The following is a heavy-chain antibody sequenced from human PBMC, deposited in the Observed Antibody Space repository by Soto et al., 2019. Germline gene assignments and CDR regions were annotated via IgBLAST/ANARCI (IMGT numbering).Heavy chain of an antibody. J-gene: IGHJ4*02. V-gene: IGHV1-2*02. CDR1: GYTFTGYY. D-gene: IGHD2-2*01. CDR3: ARDLGYCSSTSCYRVGYYFDY. CDR2: INPNSGGT. Sequence: ASVKVSCKASGYTFTGYYMHWVRQAPGQGLEWMGWINPNSGGTNYAQKFQGRVTMTRDTSISTAYMELSRLRSDDTAVYYCARDLGYCSSTSCYRVGYYFDYWGQGTLVTVPQ.